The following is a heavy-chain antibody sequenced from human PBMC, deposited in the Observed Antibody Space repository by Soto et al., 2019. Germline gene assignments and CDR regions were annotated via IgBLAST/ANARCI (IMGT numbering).Heavy chain of an antibody. Sequence: QVQLEQSGAEVKKPGASVKVSCKASGYTFTAYFLHWVRQVPGQGFEWMAWINPRSDVTNYAQKFQGRVTVSRDTAICRVYLELKNMTCNAAGVYYSVGGAACGVASWGQGPWVVVSS. V-gene: IGHV1-2*02. D-gene: IGHD2-21*01. J-gene: IGHJ5*02. CDR3: VGGAACGVAS. CDR2: INPRSDVT. CDR1: GYTFTAYF.